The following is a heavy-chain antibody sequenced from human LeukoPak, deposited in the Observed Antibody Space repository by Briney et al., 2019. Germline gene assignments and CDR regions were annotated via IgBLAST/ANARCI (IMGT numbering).Heavy chain of an antibody. CDR3: AKDSLPYGVNVFDI. Sequence: GGSLRLSCAASGFTFSNYAMRWVGQAPGKGLEWVSNISGSVVNTYYADSVKGRFTISRHNSKNTLFLQMNSLRAEDTALYYCAKDSLPYGVNVFDIWGQGTMVTVSS. J-gene: IGHJ3*02. V-gene: IGHV3-23*01. D-gene: IGHD4-17*01. CDR1: GFTFSNYA. CDR2: ISGSVVNT.